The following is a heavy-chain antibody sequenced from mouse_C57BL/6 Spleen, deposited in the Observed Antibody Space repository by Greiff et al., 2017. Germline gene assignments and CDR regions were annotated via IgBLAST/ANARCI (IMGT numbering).Heavy chain of an antibody. V-gene: IGHV1-7*01. CDR1: GYTFTSYW. D-gene: IGHD2-4*01. CDR3: ARSWLYDYDDYAMDY. Sequence: QVQLKESGAELAKPGASVKLSCKASGYTFTSYWMHWVKQRPGQGLEWIGYSNPSSGFTKYNQKFKDKATLTADKSASTAYLQLSSLKYEDSAVYYCARSWLYDYDDYAMDYWGQGTSVTVSS. J-gene: IGHJ4*01. CDR2: SNPSSGFT.